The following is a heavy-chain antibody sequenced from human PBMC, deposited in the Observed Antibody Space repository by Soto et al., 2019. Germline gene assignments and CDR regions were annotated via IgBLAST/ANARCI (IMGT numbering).Heavy chain of an antibody. Sequence: GGSLRLSCAGSGFTFSTYAMSWVRQAPGKGLEWVSSISGSGGSTYYADSVKGRFTISRDNSKNTLYLQMNSLRAEDTAIYYCAKMSGRVAVAARGFDPWGQGTLVTVSS. J-gene: IGHJ5*02. V-gene: IGHV3-23*01. CDR2: ISGSGGST. CDR1: GFTFSTYA. CDR3: AKMSGRVAVAARGFDP. D-gene: IGHD6-19*01.